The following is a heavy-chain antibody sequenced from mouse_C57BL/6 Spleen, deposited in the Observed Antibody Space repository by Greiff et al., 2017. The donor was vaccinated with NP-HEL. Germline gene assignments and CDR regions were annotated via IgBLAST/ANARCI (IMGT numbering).Heavy chain of an antibody. V-gene: IGHV5-9-1*02. CDR2: ISSGGVYI. CDR3: TRVLEGYFDV. Sequence: DVMLVASGDCLFHPFGSLTLSFASSVFSFCRSSLSFFRPTPFTWLECVAYISSGGVYIYYADTVKGRFTISRDNARNTLYLQMSSLKSEDTAMYYCTRVLEGYFDVWGTGTTVTVSS. CDR1: VFSFCRSS. J-gene: IGHJ1*03.